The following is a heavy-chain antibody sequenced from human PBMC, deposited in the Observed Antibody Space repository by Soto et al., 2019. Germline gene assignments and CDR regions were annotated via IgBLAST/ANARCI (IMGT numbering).Heavy chain of an antibody. D-gene: IGHD3-10*01. Sequence: SSETLSLTCTVSGGSISGYYWSWIRQPAGKGLEWIGRIYTSGSTNYNPSLKSRVTISVDTSKNQFSLKLSSVTAADTAVYYCARGFGVLRTYYGMDVWGQGTTVTVSS. CDR2: IYTSGST. J-gene: IGHJ6*02. CDR3: ARGFGVLRTYYGMDV. V-gene: IGHV4-4*07. CDR1: GGSISGYY.